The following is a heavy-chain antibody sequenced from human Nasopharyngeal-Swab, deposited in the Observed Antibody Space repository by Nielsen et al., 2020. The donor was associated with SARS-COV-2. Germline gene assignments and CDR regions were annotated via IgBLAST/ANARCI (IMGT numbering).Heavy chain of an antibody. CDR2: IDPSDSYT. V-gene: IGHV5-10-1*01. D-gene: IGHD3-10*01. CDR1: GYSFTSYW. Sequence: GGSLRPSCKRSGYSFTSYWISWVRQMPGKGLEWMGRIDPSDSYTNYSPSFQGHVTISADKSISTAYLQWSSLKASDTAMYYCAASRGPGSYYYGSGDQSMDVWGQGTTVTVSS. CDR3: AASRGPGSYYYGSGDQSMDV. J-gene: IGHJ6*02.